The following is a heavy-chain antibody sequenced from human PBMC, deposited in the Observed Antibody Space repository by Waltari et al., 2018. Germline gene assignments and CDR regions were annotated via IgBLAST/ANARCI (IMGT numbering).Heavy chain of an antibody. CDR1: GFTFSSYW. D-gene: IGHD3-16*01. V-gene: IGHV3-74*03. CDR2: IHTDVSAT. CDR3: ARGGYYAMDV. J-gene: IGHJ6*02. Sequence: EVQLVESGGGLVQPGGSLRLSCAASGFTFSSYWMRWVRQAHGKGLVVVSDIHTDVSATTYAASVKGRFTISRDNAKNTLFLQMNSLTAEDTAVYYCARGGYYAMDVWGQGTTVTVSS.